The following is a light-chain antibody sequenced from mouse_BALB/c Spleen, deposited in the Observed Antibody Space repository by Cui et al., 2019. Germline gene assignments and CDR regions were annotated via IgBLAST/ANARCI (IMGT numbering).Light chain of an antibody. CDR2: HGT. J-gene: IGKJ4*01. V-gene: IGKV14-100*01. CDR3: VQYAQFPFT. Sequence: DILMTQSPSSMSVSLGDTVSITCHASQGISSNIRWLQQKPGKSFKGLIYHGTNLEDGVPSRFSGSGSGADYSLTISSLESEDFADYYCVQYAQFPFTFGSGTKLEIK. CDR1: QGISSN.